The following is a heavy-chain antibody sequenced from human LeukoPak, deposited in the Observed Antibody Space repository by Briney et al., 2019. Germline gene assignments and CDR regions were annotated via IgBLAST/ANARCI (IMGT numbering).Heavy chain of an antibody. V-gene: IGHV4-38-2*02. CDR3: ARDVGYCSGGSCYYFDY. Sequence: PSETLSLTCTVSGYSISSGYYWGWIRQPPGKGLEWIGSIYHSGSTYYNPSLKSRVTISVDTSKNQFSLKLSSVTAADTAVYYCARDVGYCSGGSCYYFDYWGQGTLVTVSS. J-gene: IGHJ4*02. CDR1: GYSISSGYY. D-gene: IGHD2-15*01. CDR2: IYHSGST.